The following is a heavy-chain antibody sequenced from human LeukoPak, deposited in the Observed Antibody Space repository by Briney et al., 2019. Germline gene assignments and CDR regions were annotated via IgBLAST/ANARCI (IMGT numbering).Heavy chain of an antibody. J-gene: IGHJ4*02. CDR1: GFTFNFNW. D-gene: IGHD4-17*01. CDR2: ITGDGGGT. CDR3: TSGRTRGRIPAPTVTPPGLFDY. V-gene: IGHV3-74*01. Sequence: PGGSLRLSCAASGFTFNFNWMHWGRHAPRKGLGWGARITGDGGGTIYADSVKGRFTISRDNAKNTLYLQMHRLRAADTAVYYCTSGRTRGRIPAPTVTPPGLFDYWGQGTLVTVSS.